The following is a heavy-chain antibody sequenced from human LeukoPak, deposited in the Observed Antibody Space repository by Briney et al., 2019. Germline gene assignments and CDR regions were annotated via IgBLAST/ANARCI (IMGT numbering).Heavy chain of an antibody. CDR3: ARVRNYYGSGSYYFDY. V-gene: IGHV7-4-1*02. CDR1: GYTFTGYA. D-gene: IGHD3-10*01. Sequence: ASVKVSCKASGYTFTGYAMNWVRQAPGQGLEWMGWINTNTGNPTYAQGFTGRFVFSLDTSVSTAYVQITSLKAEDTAVYYCARVRNYYGSGSYYFDYWGQGTLVTVSS. CDR2: INTNTGNP. J-gene: IGHJ4*02.